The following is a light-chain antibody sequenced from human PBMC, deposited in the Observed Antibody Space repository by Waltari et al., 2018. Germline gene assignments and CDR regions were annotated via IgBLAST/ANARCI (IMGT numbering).Light chain of an antibody. J-gene: IGLJ3*02. CDR3: CSYVGNYVWV. CDR1: SRDIGRYDI. V-gene: IGLV2-23*02. Sequence: QSALTQPAAVSGSPGQSVTISCTGASRDIGRYDIVSWYQQHPGNAPKLVISDVSKRPSGVSDRFSGSKSGDTASLTISGLQFEDEADYYCCSYVGNYVWVFGGGTRLTVL. CDR2: DVS.